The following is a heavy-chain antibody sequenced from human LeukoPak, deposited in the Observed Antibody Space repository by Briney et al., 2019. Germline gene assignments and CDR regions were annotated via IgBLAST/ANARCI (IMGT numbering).Heavy chain of an antibody. J-gene: IGHJ5*02. D-gene: IGHD4-17*01. CDR1: GYTFSSCD. Sequence: GASVKVSCKASGYTFSSCDINWVRQATGQGLEWMGWMNPHSGNTGYAQKFQGRLTITKNSSISTAYMELSSLRSEDTAVYYCAPLVRDYGDGLDPWGHGTLVTVSS. CDR2: MNPHSGNT. CDR3: APLVRDYGDGLDP. V-gene: IGHV1-8*03.